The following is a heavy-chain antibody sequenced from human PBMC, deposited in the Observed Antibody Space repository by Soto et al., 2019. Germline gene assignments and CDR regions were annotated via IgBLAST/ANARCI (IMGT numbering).Heavy chain of an antibody. Sequence: ASVKVSCKVSGYTLTELSMHWVRQAPGKGLEWMGGFDPEDGETIYAQKFQGRVTMTEDTSTDTAYMELSSLRSEDTAVYYCATVWNDKYDAFDIWGQGTTDTVSS. CDR1: GYTLTELS. CDR2: FDPEDGET. D-gene: IGHD1-1*01. V-gene: IGHV1-24*01. CDR3: ATVWNDKYDAFDI. J-gene: IGHJ3*02.